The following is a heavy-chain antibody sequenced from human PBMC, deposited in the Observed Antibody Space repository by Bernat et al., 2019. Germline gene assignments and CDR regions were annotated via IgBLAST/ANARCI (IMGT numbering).Heavy chain of an antibody. D-gene: IGHD2-2*01. J-gene: IGHJ3*02. V-gene: IGHV4-34*01. CDR3: ARGLVWGDAFDI. CDR1: GGSFSGYY. CDR2: INHSGST. Sequence: QVQLQQWGAGLLKPSETLSLTCAVYGGSFSGYYWSWIRQPPGKGLEWIGEINHSGSTNYNPFLKSRVTISVDTSKNQFSLKLSSVTAADTAVYYCARGLVWGDAFDIWGQGTMVTVSS.